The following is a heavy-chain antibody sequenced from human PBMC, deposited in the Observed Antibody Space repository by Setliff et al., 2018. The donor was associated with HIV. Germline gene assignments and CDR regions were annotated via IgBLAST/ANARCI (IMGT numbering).Heavy chain of an antibody. CDR2: INREETTE. Sequence: GGSLRLSCAASGFTFSTYSMNWVRQAPGKGLEWISYINREETTEWYADSVKGRFIISRGNARNSLYLQMSSLRAEDTAVYFCVRDINWAFDYWGQGILVTVSS. CDR1: GFTFSTYS. J-gene: IGHJ4*02. D-gene: IGHD1-1*01. V-gene: IGHV3-48*01. CDR3: VRDINWAFDY.